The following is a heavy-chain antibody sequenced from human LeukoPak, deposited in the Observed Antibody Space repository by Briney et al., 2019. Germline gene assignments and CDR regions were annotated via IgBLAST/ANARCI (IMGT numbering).Heavy chain of an antibody. J-gene: IGHJ4*02. D-gene: IGHD2-2*01. CDR2: ISSSSSYI. Sequence: RPGGSLRLSCAASGFTFSSYSMNWVRQAPGKGLEWVSSISSSSSYIYYADSVKGRFTISRDNARNSLYLQMNSLRAEDTAAYYCARGERGLYCSSTSCYPVLGGQGTLVTVSS. CDR3: ARGERGLYCSSTSCYPVL. V-gene: IGHV3-21*01. CDR1: GFTFSSYS.